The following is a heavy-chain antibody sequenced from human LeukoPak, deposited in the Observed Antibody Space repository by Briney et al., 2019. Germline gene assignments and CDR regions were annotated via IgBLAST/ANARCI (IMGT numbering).Heavy chain of an antibody. D-gene: IGHD6-25*01. V-gene: IGHV4-39*07. CDR1: GGSISNSNSF. CDR3: ARFRSAKKVIHWYFDL. J-gene: IGHJ2*01. CDR2: INHSGST. Sequence: TSETLSLTCTVSGGSISNSNSFWAWIRQPPGKGLEWIGEINHSGSTNYNPSLKSRVTISVDTSKNQFSLKLSSVTAADTAVYYCARFRSAKKVIHWYFDLWGRGTLVTVSS.